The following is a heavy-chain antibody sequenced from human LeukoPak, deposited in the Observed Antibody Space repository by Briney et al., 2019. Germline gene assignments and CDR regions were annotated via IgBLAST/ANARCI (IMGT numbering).Heavy chain of an antibody. Sequence: TPSETLSLTCTVSGGSISSGSYYWSWIRQPAGKGLEWIGRIYTSGSTNYNPSLKSRVTISVDTSKDQFSLKLSSVTAADTAVYYCAILRAIAAASFGIDPWGQGTLVTVSS. J-gene: IGHJ5*02. CDR2: IYTSGST. CDR1: GGSISSGSYY. CDR3: AILRAIAAASFGIDP. D-gene: IGHD6-13*01. V-gene: IGHV4-61*02.